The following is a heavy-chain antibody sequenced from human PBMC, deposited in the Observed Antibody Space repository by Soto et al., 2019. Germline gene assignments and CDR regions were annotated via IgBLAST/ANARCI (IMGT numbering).Heavy chain of an antibody. CDR3: ARVTGCYRWKDGLLDV. CDR2: IDTSTTYK. V-gene: IGHV3-21*01. Sequence: EVQLVESGGGLVKPGGSLRLSCAASGFSLSSFTMNWVRQAPGKGLEWVSSIDTSTTYKFYADSLTGRFTTCRENAKKSVHLQMNSLRAEDTAVYTCARVTGCYRWKDGLLDVWGQGTTVTVSS. D-gene: IGHD2-2*02. J-gene: IGHJ6*02. CDR1: GFSLSSFT.